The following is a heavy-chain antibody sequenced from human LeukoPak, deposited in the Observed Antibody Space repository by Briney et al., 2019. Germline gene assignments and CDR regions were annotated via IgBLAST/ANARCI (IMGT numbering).Heavy chain of an antibody. CDR2: IYYSGST. V-gene: IGHV4-39*02. CDR3: ARDYSNYLFDY. D-gene: IGHD4-11*01. J-gene: IGHJ4*02. Sequence: SETLSLTCTVSGGSISSSSYYWGWIRQPPGKGLEWIGSIYYSGSTYYNPSLKSRVTISVDTSKNQFSLKLSSVTAADTAVYYCARDYSNYLFDYWGQGTLVTVSS. CDR1: GGSISSSSYY.